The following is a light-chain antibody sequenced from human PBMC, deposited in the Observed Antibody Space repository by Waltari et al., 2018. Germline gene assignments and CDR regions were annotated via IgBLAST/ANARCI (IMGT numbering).Light chain of an antibody. CDR2: EVT. J-gene: IGLJ3*02. CDR1: SSDFERNNL. CDR3: CSYAGRATFAWV. V-gene: IGLV2-23*02. Sequence: QSALTQPASVSGSPGQSITISCPGTSSDFERNNLLPWFQQRQGKAPKLIIFEVTQRPSGISDRFSGSRSGPTASLTISGLQAEDEADYYCCSYAGRATFAWVFGGGTKLTVL.